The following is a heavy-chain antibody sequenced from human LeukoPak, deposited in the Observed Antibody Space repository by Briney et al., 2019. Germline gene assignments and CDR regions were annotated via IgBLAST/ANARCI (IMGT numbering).Heavy chain of an antibody. V-gene: IGHV3-23*01. Sequence: GGSLRLSCAASGFTFSSYAMSWVRQAPGKGLDLVSAISGSGGSTYYADSVKGRFTISRDNSKNTLYLQMNSLRAEDTAVYYCAKCREQWLVCFLDYWGQGTLVTVSS. CDR1: GFTFSSYA. CDR3: AKCREQWLVCFLDY. J-gene: IGHJ4*02. CDR2: ISGSGGST. D-gene: IGHD6-19*01.